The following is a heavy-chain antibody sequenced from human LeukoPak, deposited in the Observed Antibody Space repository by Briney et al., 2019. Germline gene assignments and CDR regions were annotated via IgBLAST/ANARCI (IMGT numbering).Heavy chain of an antibody. CDR1: GYTFTNYY. D-gene: IGHD1-14*01. Sequence: ASVKVSCKASGYTFTNYYMHWVRQAPGQGLEWMGIINPNGGGTSYAQKFQGRVTMTRNTSISTAYMELSSLRSEDTAVYYCARGRRKVPPRLYYYYYMDVWGKGTTVTISS. CDR3: ARGRRKVPPRLYYYYYMDV. V-gene: IGHV1-46*01. J-gene: IGHJ6*03. CDR2: INPNGGGT.